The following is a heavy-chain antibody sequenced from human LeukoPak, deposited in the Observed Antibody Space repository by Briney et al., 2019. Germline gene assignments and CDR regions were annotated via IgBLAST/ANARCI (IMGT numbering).Heavy chain of an antibody. CDR2: ISGSGGST. CDR1: GFTFSTYG. V-gene: IGHV3-23*01. Sequence: PGGSLRLSCAASGFTFSTYGMSWVRQAPGKGLEWVSGISGSGGSTYYADSVKGRFTISRDNSKNTLYLLMNSLRAEDTAVYYCAKSYYEYYYDSSGYYRPYFDYWGQGTLVTVSS. J-gene: IGHJ4*02. CDR3: AKSYYEYYYDSSGYYRPYFDY. D-gene: IGHD3-22*01.